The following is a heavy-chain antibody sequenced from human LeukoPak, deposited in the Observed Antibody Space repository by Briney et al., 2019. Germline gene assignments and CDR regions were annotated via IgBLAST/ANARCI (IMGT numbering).Heavy chain of an antibody. CDR2: ISSSGSTT. Sequence: GGSLRLSCAASGFTFSSYEMNWVRQAPGKGLEWVSHISSSGSTTYYADSVKGRFTTSRDNAKNSLDLQMNSLKAEDTAVYYCARGGTGTTRRYYYYAMDVWGQGTTVTVSS. D-gene: IGHD1-14*01. CDR3: ARGGTGTTRRYYYYAMDV. CDR1: GFTFSSYE. V-gene: IGHV3-48*03. J-gene: IGHJ6*02.